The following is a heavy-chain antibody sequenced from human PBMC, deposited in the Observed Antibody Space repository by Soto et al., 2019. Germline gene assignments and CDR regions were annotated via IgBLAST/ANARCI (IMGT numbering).Heavy chain of an antibody. CDR3: ASNLPSDYYDSSGYHYYYYGMDV. Sequence: QVQLVQSGAEVKKPGSSVKVSCKASGGTFSSYAISWVRQAPGQGLEWMGGIIPIFGTANYAQKFQGRGTITADESTSTAYMELSSLRSEDTAVYYCASNLPSDYYDSSGYHYYYYGMDVWGQGTTVTVSS. V-gene: IGHV1-69*01. CDR1: GGTFSSYA. J-gene: IGHJ6*02. CDR2: IIPIFGTA. D-gene: IGHD3-22*01.